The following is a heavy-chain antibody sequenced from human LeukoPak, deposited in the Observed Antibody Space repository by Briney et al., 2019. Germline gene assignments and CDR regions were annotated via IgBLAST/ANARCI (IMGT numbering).Heavy chain of an antibody. J-gene: IGHJ4*02. CDR3: ARRGYYDSSGYYYYFDY. CDR2: IYYSGST. CDR1: GGSFSGYY. D-gene: IGHD3-22*01. V-gene: IGHV4-34*01. Sequence: SETLSLTCAVYGGSFSGYYWSWIRQPPGKGLEWIGSIYYSGSTNYNPSLKSRVTISVDTSKNQFSLKLSSVTAADTAVYYCARRGYYDSSGYYYYFDYWGQGTLVTVSS.